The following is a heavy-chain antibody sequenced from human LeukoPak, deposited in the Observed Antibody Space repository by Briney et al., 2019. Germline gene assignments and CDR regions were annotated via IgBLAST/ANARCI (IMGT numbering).Heavy chain of an antibody. D-gene: IGHD3-10*01. V-gene: IGHV4-59*08. J-gene: IGHJ6*02. CDR3: ARHRDVLLCFGELEYGMDV. CDR2: INYSGRT. CDR1: GGSISTYY. Sequence: SETLSLTCSVSGGSISTYYWSWIRQPPGKGLEWIGNINYSGRTNYNPSLKSRVTISVDTSKNQFSLKLSSVTAADTAVYYCARHRDVLLCFGELEYGMDVWGQGTTVTVSS.